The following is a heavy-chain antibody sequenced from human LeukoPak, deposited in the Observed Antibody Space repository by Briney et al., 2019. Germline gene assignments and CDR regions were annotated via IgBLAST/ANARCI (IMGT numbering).Heavy chain of an antibody. CDR2: IHHSGNT. Sequence: SETLSLTCNVSGGSVSSYYWSWIRQPPGKGPEWIGLIHHSGNTNYNPSLKSRVTISVDTSKNQFSLKLSSVTAADTAVYYCARRYYGGMKFDYWGQGTLVTVSS. CDR3: ARRYYGGMKFDY. D-gene: IGHD4-23*01. J-gene: IGHJ4*02. CDR1: GGSVSSYY. V-gene: IGHV4-59*02.